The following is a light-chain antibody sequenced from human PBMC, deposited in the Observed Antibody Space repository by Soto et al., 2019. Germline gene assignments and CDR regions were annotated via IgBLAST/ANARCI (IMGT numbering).Light chain of an antibody. V-gene: IGLV2-14*01. J-gene: IGLJ1*01. Sequence: QSALTQPASVSGSPGQSITISCTGTSSDVGGYNYVSWYQQHPGKAPKLMIYEVSNRPSGVSNRFSGSKSGNTASLTISGLQAEDEADYYCSSYTSSSTLVFVTGTKLPVL. CDR1: SSDVGGYNY. CDR2: EVS. CDR3: SSYTSSSTLV.